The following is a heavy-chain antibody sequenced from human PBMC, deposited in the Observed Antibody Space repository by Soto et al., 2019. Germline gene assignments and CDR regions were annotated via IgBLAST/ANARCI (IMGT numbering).Heavy chain of an antibody. V-gene: IGHV1-8*01. CDR2: MNPNSGNT. CDR3: ARAYFGYYGSGSYMFYGMDV. J-gene: IGHJ6*02. CDR1: GYPFTSYD. D-gene: IGHD3-10*01. Sequence: XSVKVSCKASGYPFTSYDINWVRQATGQGLEWMGWMNPNSGNTGYAQKFQDRVTMTRNTSISTAYMELSSLRSEDTAVYYCARAYFGYYGSGSYMFYGMDVWGQGTTVTVSS.